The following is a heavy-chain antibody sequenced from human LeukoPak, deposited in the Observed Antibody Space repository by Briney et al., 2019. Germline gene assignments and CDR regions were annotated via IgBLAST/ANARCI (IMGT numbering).Heavy chain of an antibody. CDR2: IYSGGST. CDR3: ASGWYEY. Sequence: GGCLRLSRAASGFTVSGNYMSGVREAPGKGLEWGSVIYSGGSTYYADSVKGRFTISRDNSKNTLYLQMNSLRAEDTAVYYCASGWYEYWGQGTLVTVSS. J-gene: IGHJ4*02. D-gene: IGHD6-19*01. CDR1: GFTVSGNY. V-gene: IGHV3-53*01.